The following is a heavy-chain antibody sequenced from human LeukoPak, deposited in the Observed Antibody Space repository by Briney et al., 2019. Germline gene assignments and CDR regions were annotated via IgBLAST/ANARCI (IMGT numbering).Heavy chain of an antibody. V-gene: IGHV4-61*01. D-gene: IGHD3-22*01. CDR1: GVSVSSGSYY. Sequence: SSETLSLTCTVSGVSVSSGSYYWSWIRQPPGKGLEWIGYIYYSGSTNYNPSLKSRVTISVDTSKNQFSLKLSSVTAADTAVYYCARHLGYSATFDYWGQGTLVTVSS. J-gene: IGHJ4*02. CDR2: IYYSGST. CDR3: ARHLGYSATFDY.